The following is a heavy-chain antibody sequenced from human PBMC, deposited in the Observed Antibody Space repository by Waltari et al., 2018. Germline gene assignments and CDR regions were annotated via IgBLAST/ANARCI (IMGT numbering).Heavy chain of an antibody. V-gene: IGHV3-11*01. J-gene: IGHJ4*02. D-gene: IGHD2-2*01. CDR1: GFTFTDYY. CDR3: ARDPHQAGDY. Sequence: QVQVVESGGGLVKPGGSLRLYCVASGFTFTDYYMSWIRQAPGKGLEWVSFIDKSGITIFYADSVKGRFTVSRDNAKNSLYLQMNTLSPDDTAVYYCARDPHQAGDYWGQGTLVTVSS. CDR2: IDKSGITI.